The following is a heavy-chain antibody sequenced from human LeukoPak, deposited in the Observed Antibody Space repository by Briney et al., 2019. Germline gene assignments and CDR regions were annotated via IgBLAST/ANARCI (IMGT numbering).Heavy chain of an antibody. D-gene: IGHD3-10*01. CDR2: IYYSGST. J-gene: IGHJ6*02. CDR3: ARDKRLVTMVRGVMDYYYYGMDV. Sequence: SETLSLTCTVSGGSISSYYWSWIRQPPGKGLEWIGYIYYSGSTNYNPSLKGRVNISVDTSKNQFSLKLSSVTAADTAVYYCARDKRLVTMVRGVMDYYYYGMDVWGQGTTVTVSS. V-gene: IGHV4-59*01. CDR1: GGSISSYY.